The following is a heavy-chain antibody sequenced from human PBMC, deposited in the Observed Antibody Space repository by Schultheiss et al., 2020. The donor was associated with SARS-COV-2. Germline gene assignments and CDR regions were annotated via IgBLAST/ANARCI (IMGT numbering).Heavy chain of an antibody. V-gene: IGHV3-53*01. D-gene: IGHD3-10*01. CDR1: GFTLISSW. Sequence: GGSLRLSCAGSGFTLISSWMTWFRQAPGKGLEWVSVIHSGGNAYYAASVKGRFTMSRDNSKNTVYLQINNLRAKDTAVYYCARDFPGSFSFDYWGHGTLVTVSS. J-gene: IGHJ4*01. CDR2: IHSGGNA. CDR3: ARDFPGSFSFDY.